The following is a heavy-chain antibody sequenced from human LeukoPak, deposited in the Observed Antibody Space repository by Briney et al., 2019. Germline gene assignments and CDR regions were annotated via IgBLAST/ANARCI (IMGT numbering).Heavy chain of an antibody. CDR2: IRQDGREI. CDR3: ATLQLNDYDISGFDP. D-gene: IGHD3-22*01. V-gene: IGHV3-7*05. J-gene: IGHJ5*02. Sequence: PGGSLRLSCVGSGFTFRSNWMSWVRQAPGKGLEWVANIRQDGREIYYMDSLKGRFTIARDNAKNSLYLQMNSLRAEDTAVYHCATLQLNDYDISGFDPGGQGPLGTVS. CDR1: GFTFRSNW.